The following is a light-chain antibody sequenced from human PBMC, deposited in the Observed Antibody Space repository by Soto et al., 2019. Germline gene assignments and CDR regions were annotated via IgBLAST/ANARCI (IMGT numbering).Light chain of an antibody. V-gene: IGKV1-9*01. CDR1: QGISSY. CDR2: AAS. Sequence: DIQLTQSPSFLSASVGARVPITCRASQGISSYLAWYPQKPGKAPKLLIYAASTLQSGVPSRFSGSGSGTEFTLTISSLQPEDFATYYCQQLNSYPITFGQGTRLEI. CDR3: QQLNSYPIT. J-gene: IGKJ5*01.